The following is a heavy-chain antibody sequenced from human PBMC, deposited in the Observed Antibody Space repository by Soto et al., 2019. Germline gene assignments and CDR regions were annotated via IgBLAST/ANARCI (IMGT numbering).Heavy chain of an antibody. CDR2: IPQDGVDG. D-gene: IGHD2-21*02. Sequence: GGSLRLSCEVSGFTFSMYAMSWVRQSPGKGLEWVAKIPQDGVDGHYADSVKGRFIISRDNDKNSLHLQLNNLRAEDTAVYYCARDHLILPAHDFFYGSDVWGRGATVAISS. CDR3: ARDHLILPAHDFFYGSDV. CDR1: GFTFSMYA. J-gene: IGHJ6*02. V-gene: IGHV3-7*03.